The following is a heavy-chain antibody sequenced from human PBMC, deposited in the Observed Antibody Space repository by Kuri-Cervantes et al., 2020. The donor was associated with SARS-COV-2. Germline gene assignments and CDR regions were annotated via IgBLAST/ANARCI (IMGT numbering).Heavy chain of an antibody. D-gene: IGHD5-12*01. CDR3: ARLSGFGPIDN. Sequence: GSLRLSCTVSGGSISSYYWSWIRKPPGKGMEWIGSIYYNWSTYSHPYLTRRVTISVDTSKNQFSLKLSSVTAADTAVYYCARLSGFGPIDNWGQGTLVTVSS. J-gene: IGHJ4*02. V-gene: IGHV4-59*05. CDR1: GGSISSYY. CDR2: IYYNWST.